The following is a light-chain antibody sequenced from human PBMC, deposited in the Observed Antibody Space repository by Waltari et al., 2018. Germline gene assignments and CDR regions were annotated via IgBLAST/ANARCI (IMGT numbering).Light chain of an antibody. V-gene: IGKV1-16*01. CDR3: QQYNNHPFT. CDR2: DVS. J-gene: IGKJ3*01. Sequence: DVQMTQSPSSLSVSVGDRITITCRASQGINNNLAWFQQKPGKAPKSLIFDVSNLQSGAPSRFTGSGSGTDFTLTISSLQPEDFATYYCQQYNNHPFTFGPGTKVDLK. CDR1: QGINNN.